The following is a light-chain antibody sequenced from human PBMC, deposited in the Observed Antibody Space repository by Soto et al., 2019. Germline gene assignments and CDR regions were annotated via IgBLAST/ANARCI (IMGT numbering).Light chain of an antibody. V-gene: IGLV2-14*01. CDR2: DVS. J-gene: IGLJ2*01. Sequence: QSALTQPASVSGSPGQSITISCTGTSSDVGDYNYVSWYQQHPGKAPKLMIYDVSNRRSGVSNRFSGSKSGNTACLTISVLQAEDESDYYCSSYTSSTTVVFGGGTQLTVL. CDR1: SSDVGDYNY. CDR3: SSYTSSTTVV.